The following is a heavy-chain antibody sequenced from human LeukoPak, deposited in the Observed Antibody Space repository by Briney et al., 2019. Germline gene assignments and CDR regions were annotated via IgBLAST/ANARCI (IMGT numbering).Heavy chain of an antibody. CDR2: IYYSGST. Sequence: SETLSLTCTVSGGSISSSIYYWGWIRQPPGEGLEWIGTIYYSGSTYYNPSLKSRVTVSVDTSKNQFSLKLSSVTAADTAVYYCGRLEKGVQNAFDIWGQGTMVTVSS. D-gene: IGHD3-16*01. CDR3: GRLEKGVQNAFDI. V-gene: IGHV4-39*01. J-gene: IGHJ3*02. CDR1: GGSISSSIYY.